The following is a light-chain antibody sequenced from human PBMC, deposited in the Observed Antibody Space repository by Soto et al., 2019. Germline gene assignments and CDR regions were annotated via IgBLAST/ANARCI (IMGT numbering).Light chain of an antibody. Sequence: DIQMTQSPSTLSASVGDTVTITCRASQSISSWLAWYQQKPGKAPNLLIYRASSLQSGVPSRFSGSGSGKEFTVTIRSLQPDDFADYYCEQYNSYSPTFGGGTKVEIK. CDR2: RAS. CDR1: QSISSW. CDR3: EQYNSYSPT. V-gene: IGKV1-5*03. J-gene: IGKJ4*01.